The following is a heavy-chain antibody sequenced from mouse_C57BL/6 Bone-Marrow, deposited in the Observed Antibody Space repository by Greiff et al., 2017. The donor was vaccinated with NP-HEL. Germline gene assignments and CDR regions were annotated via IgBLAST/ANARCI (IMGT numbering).Heavy chain of an antibody. CDR1: GYTFTSYW. CDR3: ARGPQLSYYAMDY. V-gene: IGHV1-55*01. Sequence: QVQLQQSGAELVKPGASVKMSCKASGYTFTSYWITWVKQRPGQGLEWIGDIYPGSGSTNYNEKFKSKATLTVDTSSSTAYMQLSSLTSEDSAVYYCARGPQLSYYAMDYWGQGTSVTVSS. D-gene: IGHD1-1*02. CDR2: IYPGSGST. J-gene: IGHJ4*01.